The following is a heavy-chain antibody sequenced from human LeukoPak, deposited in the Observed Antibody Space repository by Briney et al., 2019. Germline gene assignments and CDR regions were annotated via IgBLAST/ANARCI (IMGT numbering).Heavy chain of an antibody. CDR2: IYYRGRT. D-gene: IGHD6-6*01. Sequence: SETLSLTCTVSGGSLSSYYWSWIRQPPGKGLEWIGYIYYRGRTKYNPSLQSRVTISVDTSRNQFSLRLSSVTAADTAVYYRARSIAGRYDYWGQGTLVTVSS. CDR3: ARSIAGRYDY. CDR1: GGSLSSYY. V-gene: IGHV4-59*01. J-gene: IGHJ4*02.